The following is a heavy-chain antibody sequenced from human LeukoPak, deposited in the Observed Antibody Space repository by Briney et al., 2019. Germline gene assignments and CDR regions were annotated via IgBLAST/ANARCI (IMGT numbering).Heavy chain of an antibody. D-gene: IGHD3-10*01. CDR1: GYSFTNYD. J-gene: IGHJ4*02. CDR2: MNPKSGDT. V-gene: IGHV1-8*03. Sequence: ASVKVSCKASGYSFTNYDINWVRQATGQGLEWMGWMNPKSGDTGYSQKFQGRVFITRDTSINTAYMELRSLRSDDTAVYYCARDYYGSARNFDYWGQGTLVTVSS. CDR3: ARDYYGSARNFDY.